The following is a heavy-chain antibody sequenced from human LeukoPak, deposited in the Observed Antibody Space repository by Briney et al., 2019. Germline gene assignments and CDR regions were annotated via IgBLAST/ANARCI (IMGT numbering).Heavy chain of an antibody. CDR1: EYTFTGYX. J-gene: IGHJ3*02. V-gene: IGHV1-2*02. D-gene: IGHD2-15*01. CDR3: ARGIFPDAFDI. Sequence: ASVXVXCKXXEYTFTGYXXXXXXXAPGQGXXWMGWINPNNGGTNXXXXFQGRXTMTRXTSISTAYMELSSLRSDDTALYYCARGIFPDAFDIWGQGTMVTVSS. CDR2: INPNNGGT.